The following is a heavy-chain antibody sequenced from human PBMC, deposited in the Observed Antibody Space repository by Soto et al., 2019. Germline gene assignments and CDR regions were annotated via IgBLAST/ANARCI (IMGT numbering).Heavy chain of an antibody. J-gene: IGHJ4*02. Sequence: SETLSLTCTVSGGSISSSSYYWGWIRQPPGKGLEWIGSIYYSGSTYYNPSLKSRVTISVDTSKNQFSLKLSSVTAADTAVYYCARRARGDFDYWGQGTLVT. CDR1: GGSISSSSYY. CDR2: IYYSGST. D-gene: IGHD1-26*01. V-gene: IGHV4-39*01. CDR3: ARRARGDFDY.